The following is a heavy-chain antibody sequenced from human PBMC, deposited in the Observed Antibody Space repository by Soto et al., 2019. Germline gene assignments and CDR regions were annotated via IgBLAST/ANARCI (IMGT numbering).Heavy chain of an antibody. Sequence: PSETLSLTCTVSGGSISSYYWSWIRQPPGKGLEWIGYIYYSGSTNYNPSLKSRVTISVDTSKNQFSLKLSSVTAADTAVYYCARLSTTPLTFQHWGQGTLVTVSS. CDR3: ARLSTTPLTFQH. D-gene: IGHD1-1*01. V-gene: IGHV4-59*08. J-gene: IGHJ1*01. CDR1: GGSISSYY. CDR2: IYYSGST.